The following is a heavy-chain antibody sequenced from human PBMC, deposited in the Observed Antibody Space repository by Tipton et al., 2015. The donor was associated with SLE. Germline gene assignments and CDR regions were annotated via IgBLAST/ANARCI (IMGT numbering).Heavy chain of an antibody. D-gene: IGHD3-3*01. CDR1: GFTFSSYG. Sequence: SLRLSCAASGFTFSSYGMHWVRQAPGKGLEWVSLIYSGGSTSYADSVKGRFTISRDNSKNTLYLQMNSLRAEDTAVYYCARSSWYDFWSGYYSERYFDLWGRGTLVTVSS. V-gene: IGHV3-NL1*01. CDR3: ARSSWYDFWSGYYSERYFDL. CDR2: IYSGGST. J-gene: IGHJ2*01.